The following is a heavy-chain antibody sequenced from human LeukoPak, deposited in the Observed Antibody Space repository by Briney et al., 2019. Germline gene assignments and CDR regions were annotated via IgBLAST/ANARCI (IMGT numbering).Heavy chain of an antibody. CDR2: INPNSGGT. D-gene: IGHD3-22*01. J-gene: IGHJ3*02. V-gene: IGHV1-2*02. Sequence: ASVKVSCKASGYTFTGYYMHWVRQAPGQGLEWMGWINPNSGGTNYAQKFQGRVTMTRDTSISTAYMELSRLRSDDTAVYYCASVPHYYDSSGTLDAFDIWGQGTTVTVSS. CDR3: ASVPHYYDSSGTLDAFDI. CDR1: GYTFTGYY.